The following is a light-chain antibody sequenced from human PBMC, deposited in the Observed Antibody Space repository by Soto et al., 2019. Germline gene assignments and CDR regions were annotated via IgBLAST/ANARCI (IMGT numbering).Light chain of an antibody. CDR1: SSNIGNNA. J-gene: IGLJ1*01. CDR3: AAWDDSLNGPL. CDR2: YDD. Sequence: QSVLTQPPSVSEAPRQRVTISCSGSSSNIGNNAVNWYQQLPGKAPKLLIYYDDLLPSGVSDRCSGSKSGTSASLAISGLQSEDEADYYCAAWDDSLNGPLFGTGTKVTVL. V-gene: IGLV1-36*01.